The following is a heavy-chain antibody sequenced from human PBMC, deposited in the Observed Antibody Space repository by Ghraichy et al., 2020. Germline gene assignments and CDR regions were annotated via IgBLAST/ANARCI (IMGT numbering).Heavy chain of an antibody. CDR2: ISYDGSNK. D-gene: IGHD4-17*01. CDR1: GFTFSSYG. J-gene: IGHJ6*02. V-gene: IGHV3-30*03. CDR3: ATNHDYGALYYYYYGMDV. Sequence: GGSLRLSCAASGFTFSSYGMHWVRQAPGKGLEWVAVISYDGSNKYYADSVKGRFTISRDNSKNTLYLQMNSLRAEDTAVYYCATNHDYGALYYYYYGMDVWGQGTSVTVSS.